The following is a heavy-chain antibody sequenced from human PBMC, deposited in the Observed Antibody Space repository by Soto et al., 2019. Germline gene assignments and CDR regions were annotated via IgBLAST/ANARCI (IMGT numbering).Heavy chain of an antibody. J-gene: IGHJ4*02. CDR2: ISYDGTNK. D-gene: IGHD3-10*01. Sequence: QVQLVESGGGVVQPGRSLSLSCEASGFPFTTYGMHWVREGPGKGLESVAVISYDGTNKYYADSVKGRFTISRDNSKNTLYLQMNSLRPEDTALYYCVGGQYYFDYRGQGTLVTVSS. V-gene: IGHV3-30*03. CDR1: GFPFTTYG. CDR3: VGGQYYFDY.